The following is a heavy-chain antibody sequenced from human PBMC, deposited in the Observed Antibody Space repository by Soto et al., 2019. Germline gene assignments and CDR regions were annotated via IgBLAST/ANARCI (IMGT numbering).Heavy chain of an antibody. CDR3: VKEVYLLDFDY. D-gene: IGHD2-8*01. Sequence: VGSLRLSCAASGFTFSSYAMTWVRQAPGKGLEWVSTISGTGTTTYYADSVKGRFTISRDNSKNTLYLQMNSLRTEDTAVYYCVKEVYLLDFDYWGQGTLVTVSS. V-gene: IGHV3-23*01. J-gene: IGHJ4*02. CDR1: GFTFSSYA. CDR2: ISGTGTTT.